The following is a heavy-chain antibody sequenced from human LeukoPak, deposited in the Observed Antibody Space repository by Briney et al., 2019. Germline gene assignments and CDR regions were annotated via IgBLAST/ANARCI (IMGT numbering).Heavy chain of an antibody. V-gene: IGHV3-23*01. CDR1: GFTFSSYA. D-gene: IGHD6-6*01. J-gene: IGHJ4*02. CDR2: ISGSGGST. CDR3: AKDGEVSGSSPEDYYFDY. Sequence: GGSLRLSCAASGFTFSSYAMSWDRQAPGKGLEWVSAISGSGGSTYYADSVKGRFTISRDNSKNTLYLQMDSLRAEDTAVYYCAKDGEVSGSSPEDYYFDYWGQGTLVTVSS.